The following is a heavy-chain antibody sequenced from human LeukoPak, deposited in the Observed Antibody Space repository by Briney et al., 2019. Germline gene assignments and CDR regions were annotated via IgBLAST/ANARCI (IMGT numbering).Heavy chain of an antibody. V-gene: IGHV3-23*01. D-gene: IGHD4-23*01. Sequence: PGGSLRLSCAASGFTFSNYAMSWVRQAPGKGLEWVSSISADGGPTYYADSVKGRFTISRDNSRNTLFLQMNSLRAEDTAIYYCAKDMTTVVTPEFDYWGQGTLVTVSS. CDR2: ISADGGPT. CDR1: GFTFSNYA. CDR3: AKDMTTVVTPEFDY. J-gene: IGHJ4*02.